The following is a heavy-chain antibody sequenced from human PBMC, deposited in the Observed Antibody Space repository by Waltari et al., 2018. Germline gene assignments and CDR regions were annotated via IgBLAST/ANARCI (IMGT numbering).Heavy chain of an antibody. CDR1: YYSITGGYY. J-gene: IGHJ1*01. CDR3: ARLSLGYCRGASALCYKNDA. Sequence: QVGLQESGPGLVKPSETLSLTCAVSYYSITGGYYWGWVRQPPGKGLEWIGNIYHDGTTYYSPSLKSRVIITLDTSENRFSLKLTSVTAADTAVYYCARLSLGYCRGASALCYKNDAWGQGTLVTVSS. D-gene: IGHD2-15*01. V-gene: IGHV4-38-2*01. CDR2: IYHDGTT.